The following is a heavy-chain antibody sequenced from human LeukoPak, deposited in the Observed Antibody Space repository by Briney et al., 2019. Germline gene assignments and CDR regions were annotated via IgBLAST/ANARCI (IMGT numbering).Heavy chain of an antibody. V-gene: IGHV4-59*01. Sequence: SETLSLTCTVSGGSISSYYWSWIRQPPGKGLEWIGYIYYSGSTNYNPSLKSRVTISVDTSKNQFSLKLSSVTAADTAVYYCAREGEMATMAYWGQGTLVTVPS. D-gene: IGHD5-24*01. CDR3: AREGEMATMAY. CDR2: IYYSGST. CDR1: GGSISSYY. J-gene: IGHJ4*02.